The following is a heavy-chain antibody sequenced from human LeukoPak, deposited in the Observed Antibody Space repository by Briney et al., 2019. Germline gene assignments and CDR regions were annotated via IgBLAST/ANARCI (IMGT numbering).Heavy chain of an antibody. D-gene: IGHD3-22*01. V-gene: IGHV3-23*01. Sequence: GGSLRLSCAASGFTFSSYAMGWVRQAPGKGLGWVSAISGSGGSTYYADSVKGRFTISRDNSKNTLYLQMNSLRAEDTAVYYCAKDRLPYYYDSSGSDYWGQGTLVTVSS. CDR3: AKDRLPYYYDSSGSDY. CDR1: GFTFSSYA. J-gene: IGHJ4*02. CDR2: ISGSGGST.